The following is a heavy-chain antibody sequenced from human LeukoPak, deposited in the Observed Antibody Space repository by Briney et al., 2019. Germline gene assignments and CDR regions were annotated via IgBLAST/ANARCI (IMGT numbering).Heavy chain of an antibody. CDR3: ATREYSTGSYGLDV. Sequence: QPGGSLRLSCAASGFTFNNYAMTWVRQAPGKGLEWVSTITGSGASTYYADSVKGRFTISRDNFKNTLYLEMNSLRAEDTAVYHCATREYSTGSYGLDVWGQGTTVTVSS. CDR1: GFTFNNYA. J-gene: IGHJ6*02. D-gene: IGHD6-19*01. CDR2: ITGSGAST. V-gene: IGHV3-23*01.